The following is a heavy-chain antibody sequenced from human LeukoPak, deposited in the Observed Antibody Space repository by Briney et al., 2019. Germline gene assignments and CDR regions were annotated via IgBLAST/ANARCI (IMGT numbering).Heavy chain of an antibody. CDR3: AKEGGIAARPPYFDY. J-gene: IGHJ4*02. CDR1: GFTFSSYA. CDR2: ISGSGGST. V-gene: IGHV3-23*01. Sequence: GGPLRFSCEASGFTFSSYALSWVRKAQGKGLEWASAISGSGGSTYYADSVKGRFTISRDNSKNTLYLQMNSLRAEDTAVYYCAKEGGIAARPPYFDYWGQGTLVTVSS. D-gene: IGHD6-6*01.